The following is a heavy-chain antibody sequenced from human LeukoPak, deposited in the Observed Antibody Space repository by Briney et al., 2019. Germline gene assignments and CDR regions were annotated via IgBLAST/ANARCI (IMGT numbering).Heavy chain of an antibody. Sequence: GESLKISCAASGFTFSSYAMSWVRQAPGKGLEWVSAISGSGGSTYYADSVKGRFTISRDNSKNTLYLQMNSLRAEDTAVYYCAKQYYYGSGSYYTYAFDIWGQGTMVTVSS. J-gene: IGHJ3*02. CDR1: GFTFSSYA. CDR3: AKQYYYGSGSYYTYAFDI. CDR2: ISGSGGST. V-gene: IGHV3-23*01. D-gene: IGHD3-10*01.